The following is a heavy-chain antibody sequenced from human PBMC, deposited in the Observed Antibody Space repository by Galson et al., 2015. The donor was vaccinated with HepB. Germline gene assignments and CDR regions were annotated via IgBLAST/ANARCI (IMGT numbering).Heavy chain of an antibody. CDR1: GFSLSTSGMC. Sequence: PALVKPTQTLTLTCTFSGFSLSTSGMCVSWIRQPPGKALEWLARIDWDDDKYYSTSLKTRLTISKDTSKNQVVLTMTNMDPVDTATYYCARILASPQYSSSWPYFDYWGQGTLVTVSS. CDR3: ARILASPQYSSSWPYFDY. D-gene: IGHD6-13*01. V-gene: IGHV2-70*11. CDR2: IDWDDDK. J-gene: IGHJ4*02.